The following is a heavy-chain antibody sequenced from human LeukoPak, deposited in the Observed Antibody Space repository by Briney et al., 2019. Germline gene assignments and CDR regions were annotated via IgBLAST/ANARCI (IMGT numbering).Heavy chain of an antibody. J-gene: IGHJ6*02. Sequence: ASVKVSCKASGYTFTSYGISWVRQAPGQGLEWMGWISAYNGNTNYAQKLQGRVTMTTDTSTSTAYMELRSLRSDDTAVYYCARPNDYYYYYGMDVWGQGTTVTVSS. CDR3: ARPNDYYYYYGMDV. CDR1: GYTFTSYG. V-gene: IGHV1-18*01. CDR2: ISAYNGNT.